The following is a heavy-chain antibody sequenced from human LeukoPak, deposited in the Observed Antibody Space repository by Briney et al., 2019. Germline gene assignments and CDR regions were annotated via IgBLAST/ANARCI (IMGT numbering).Heavy chain of an antibody. J-gene: IGHJ4*02. CDR2: INPNSGGT. Sequence: GASVKVSCKASGYTFTGYYMHWVRQAPGQGLEWMGWINPNSGGTNYAQKFQGRVTMTRDTSISTAYMELSSLRSEDTAVYYCARDRLGAAIDYWGQGTLVTVSS. CDR1: GYTFTGYY. V-gene: IGHV1-2*02. D-gene: IGHD2-15*01. CDR3: ARDRLGAAIDY.